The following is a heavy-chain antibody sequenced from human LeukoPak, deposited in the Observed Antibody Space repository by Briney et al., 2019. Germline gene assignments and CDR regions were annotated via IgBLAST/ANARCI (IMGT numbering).Heavy chain of an antibody. CDR1: GYTFTSYY. J-gene: IGHJ6*03. CDR3: ARAKGDICSGGSCYSLNDYYYYMDV. D-gene: IGHD2-15*01. Sequence: GASVKVSCKASGYTFTSYYMHWVRQAPGQGLEWMGIINPSGGSTSYAQKFQGRVTMTRDTSTSTVYMELSSLRSEDTAVYYCARAKGDICSGGSCYSLNDYYYYMDVWGKGTTVTISS. CDR2: INPSGGST. V-gene: IGHV1-46*01.